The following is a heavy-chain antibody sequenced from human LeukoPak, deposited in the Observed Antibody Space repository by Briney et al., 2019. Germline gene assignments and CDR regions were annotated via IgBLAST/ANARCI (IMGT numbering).Heavy chain of an antibody. CDR3: ARDAFGRSGFDY. V-gene: IGHV4-59*01. CDR1: GDSISSYC. CDR2: IYYSGST. Sequence: SETLSLTCTVSGDSISSYCWSWIRQPPGKGLEWIGCIYYSGSTKYNPSLKSRVTISRDTSKNQFSPKLSSVTAADTAVYYCARDAFGRSGFDYWGQGTLVTVSS. J-gene: IGHJ4*02. D-gene: IGHD3-3*02.